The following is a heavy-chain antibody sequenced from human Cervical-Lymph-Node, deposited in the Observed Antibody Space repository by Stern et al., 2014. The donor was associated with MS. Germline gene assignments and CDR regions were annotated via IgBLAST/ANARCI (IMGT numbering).Heavy chain of an antibody. J-gene: IGHJ1*01. V-gene: IGHV1-58*01. Sequence: QLVQSGPEVKKPGTSVKVSCKASGFTFTSSAVQWVRQARGQRLEWIGWIVVGSGNTNYAQKFQERVTITRDMSTSTAYMELSSLRSEDTAVYYCAAGSSSWFRDFQHWGQGTLVTVSS. CDR3: AAGSSSWFRDFQH. CDR1: GFTFTSSA. D-gene: IGHD6-13*01. CDR2: IVVGSGNT.